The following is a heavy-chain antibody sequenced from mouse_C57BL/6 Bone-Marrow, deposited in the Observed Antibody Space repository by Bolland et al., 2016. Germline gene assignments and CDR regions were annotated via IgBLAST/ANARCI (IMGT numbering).Heavy chain of an antibody. J-gene: IGHJ2*02. CDR2: IDPANGNT. D-gene: IGHD3-3*01. Sequence: RIDPANGNTKYAPKFQGKATITADTSSNTAYLQLSSLTSEDTAIYYCARSGCYYFDYWGQGTS. CDR3: ARSGCYYFDY. V-gene: IGHV14-3*01.